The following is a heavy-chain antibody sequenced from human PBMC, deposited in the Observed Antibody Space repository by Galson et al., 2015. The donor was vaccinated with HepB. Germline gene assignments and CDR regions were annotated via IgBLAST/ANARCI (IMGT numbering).Heavy chain of an antibody. CDR3: ARGGTMVRRGRDAFDI. CDR1: GGSISSYY. CDR2: ISYSGST. V-gene: IGHV4-59*01. D-gene: IGHD3-10*01. J-gene: IGHJ3*02. Sequence: QVQLQESGPGLVKPSETLSLTCTVSGGSISSYYWSWIRQPPGKGLEWIGYISYSGSTNYNPSLKSRVTISVDTSKNQFSLNLSSVTAEDTAVYYCARGGTMVRRGRDAFDIWGQGTMVTVSS.